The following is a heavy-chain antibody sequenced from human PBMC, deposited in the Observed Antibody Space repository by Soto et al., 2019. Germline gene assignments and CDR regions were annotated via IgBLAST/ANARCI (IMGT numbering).Heavy chain of an antibody. V-gene: IGHV4-61*01. CDR3: ARIVVANWYFDL. CDR2: IYNSGST. D-gene: IGHD2-21*01. Sequence: QVQLQESGPGLVKPSETLSLTCTVSGASVSSGSYHWSWIRQPPGKGLEWIGYIYNSGSTNYNPSLKSRVTISVDTSKNQFSLKLTSVIAADTAVYYCARIVVANWYFDLWGRGTLVTVSS. CDR1: GASVSSGSYH. J-gene: IGHJ2*01.